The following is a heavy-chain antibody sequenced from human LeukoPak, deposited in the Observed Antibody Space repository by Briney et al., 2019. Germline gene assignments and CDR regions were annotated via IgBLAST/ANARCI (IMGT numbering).Heavy chain of an antibody. Sequence: GGSLRLSCAASGFTFSSYAMHWVRQAPGKGLEWVAVISYDGSNIYYADSVKGRFTISRDNSKNTLYLQMNSLRAEDTAVYYCATVSGSYTNPGYFDYWGQGTLVTVSS. D-gene: IGHD1-26*01. V-gene: IGHV3-30-3*01. CDR2: ISYDGSNI. J-gene: IGHJ4*02. CDR1: GFTFSSYA. CDR3: ATVSGSYTNPGYFDY.